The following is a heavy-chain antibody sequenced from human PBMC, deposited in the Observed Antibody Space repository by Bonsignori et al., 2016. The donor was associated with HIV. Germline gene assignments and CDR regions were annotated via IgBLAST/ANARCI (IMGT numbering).Heavy chain of an antibody. D-gene: IGHD5-18*01. CDR3: LREGEELWHFDY. CDR2: INPSGGST. Sequence: WVRQAPGQGLEWMGIINPSGGSTSYAQKFQGRVTMTRDTSTSTVYMELSSLRSEDTAVYYRLREGEELWHFDYWGQGTLVTVSS. V-gene: IGHV1-46*01. J-gene: IGHJ4*02.